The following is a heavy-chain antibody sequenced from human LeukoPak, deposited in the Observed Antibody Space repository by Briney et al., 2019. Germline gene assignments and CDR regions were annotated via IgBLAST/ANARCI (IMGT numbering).Heavy chain of an antibody. V-gene: IGHV1-69*13. D-gene: IGHD3-3*01. CDR2: ITPLFGTA. CDR1: GGTFSNYA. Sequence: SVKVSCKASGGTFSNYAISWVRQAPGQGPEWMGGITPLFGTAKYAQKFQGRVTITADESTSTAYMELSSLRSEDTAVYYCARDSSEFRSLIPHWGQGTLVTVSS. J-gene: IGHJ1*01. CDR3: ARDSSEFRSLIPH.